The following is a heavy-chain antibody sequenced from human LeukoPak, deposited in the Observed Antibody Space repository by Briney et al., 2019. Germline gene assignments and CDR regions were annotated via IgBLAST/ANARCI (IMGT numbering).Heavy chain of an antibody. CDR2: ISAYNGYT. CDR3: GGTYYYDSSGYYHYSL. CDR1: GYTFTSYA. V-gene: IGHV1-18*01. Sequence: ASVKVSCKASGYTFTSYAMNWVRQAPGQGLEWMGWISAYNGYTHFAQKFQGRVTMTTDTSTSTAYMELRSLRSDDTAVYYCGGTYYYDSSGYYHYSLWGQGTLVTVSS. J-gene: IGHJ4*02. D-gene: IGHD3-22*01.